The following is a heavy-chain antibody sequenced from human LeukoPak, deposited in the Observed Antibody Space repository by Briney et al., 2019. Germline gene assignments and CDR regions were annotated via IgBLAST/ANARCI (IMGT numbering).Heavy chain of an antibody. CDR3: ARRLTQYDCFDP. J-gene: IGHJ5*02. D-gene: IGHD2-2*01. Sequence: SQTLSLTCAISGDSVSTNSAAWNWIRQSPLRGLEWLGKTYYRSKWYNDYAASVRSRITVNRDTSKNQFSLQLNSVTPEDTAVYYCARRLTQYDCFDPWGQGILVTVSS. CDR1: GDSVSTNSAA. V-gene: IGHV6-1*01. CDR2: TYYRSKWYN.